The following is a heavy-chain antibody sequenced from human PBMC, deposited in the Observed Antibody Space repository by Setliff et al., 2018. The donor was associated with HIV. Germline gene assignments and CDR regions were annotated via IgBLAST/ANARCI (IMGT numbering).Heavy chain of an antibody. V-gene: IGHV4-34*01. CDR3: ARGTPDHEVWYFDL. Sequence: SETLSLTCAVYGESFSDYYWSWIRQPPGKGLEWIGEINHSGTAYYNPSLKSRVTMSAGTSKNQFSLKLNSVTAADTAIYYCARGTPDHEVWYFDLWGRGTLVTVSS. J-gene: IGHJ2*01. CDR1: GESFSDYY. CDR2: INHSGTA.